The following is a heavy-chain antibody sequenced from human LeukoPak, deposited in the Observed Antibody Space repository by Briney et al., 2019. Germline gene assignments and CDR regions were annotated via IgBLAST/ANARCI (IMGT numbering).Heavy chain of an antibody. CDR3: ASPIYGDYTENGFDI. CDR2: INHSGNT. D-gene: IGHD4-17*01. CDR1: GGSFSGYY. J-gene: IGHJ3*02. V-gene: IGHV4-34*01. Sequence: SETLSLTCAVYGGSFSGYYWSRIRQPPGKGLEWIGEINHSGNTNYNPSLKSRVTILVDTSKNQFSLKLNSVTAADTAVYYCASPIYGDYTENGFDIWGQGTMVTVSS.